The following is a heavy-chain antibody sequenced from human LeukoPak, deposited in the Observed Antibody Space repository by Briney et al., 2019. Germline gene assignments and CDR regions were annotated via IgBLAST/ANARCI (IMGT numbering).Heavy chain of an antibody. CDR2: IYYSGST. CDR1: GDSISSYY. V-gene: IGHV4-59*01. D-gene: IGHD3-3*01. J-gene: IGHJ5*02. CDR3: AREQNDFWSGYVFGMPTHKNGWFDP. Sequence: KASETPSLTCTVSGDSISSYYWSWIRQPPGKGLEWIGYIYYSGSTNYNPSLKSRVTISVDTSKNQFSLKLSSVTAADTAVYYCAREQNDFWSGYVFGMPTHKNGWFDPWGQGTLVTVSS.